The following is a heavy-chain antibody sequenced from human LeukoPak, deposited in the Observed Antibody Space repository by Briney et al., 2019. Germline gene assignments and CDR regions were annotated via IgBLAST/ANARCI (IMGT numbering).Heavy chain of an antibody. D-gene: IGHD4-17*01. CDR2: ISYDGSNK. V-gene: IGHV3-30*04. Sequence: GGSLRLSCAASGFTFSSYAMHWVRQAPGKGLEWVAVISYDGSNKYYADSVKGRFTISRDNSKNALYLQMNSLRAEDTAVYYCARANYGDYIPYFDYWGQGTLVTVSS. CDR3: ARANYGDYIPYFDY. J-gene: IGHJ4*02. CDR1: GFTFSSYA.